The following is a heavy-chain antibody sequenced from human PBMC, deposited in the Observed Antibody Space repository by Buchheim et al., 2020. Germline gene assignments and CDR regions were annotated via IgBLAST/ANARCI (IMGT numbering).Heavy chain of an antibody. Sequence: QVQLVQSGAEVKKPGASVKVSCKASGYTFTSYYIHWVRRAPGQGLEWMGIINPSGGSTNYAQKFQGRVTMTRDTSTSPVYMELSSLRSEDTALYYCARDKFGSGRPSIMDVWGQGTT. CDR1: GYTFTSYY. J-gene: IGHJ6*02. V-gene: IGHV1-46*01. CDR2: INPSGGST. CDR3: ARDKFGSGRPSIMDV. D-gene: IGHD3-10*01.